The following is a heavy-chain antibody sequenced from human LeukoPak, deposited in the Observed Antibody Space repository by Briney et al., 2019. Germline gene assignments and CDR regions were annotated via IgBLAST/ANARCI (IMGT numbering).Heavy chain of an antibody. D-gene: IGHD5-18*01. Sequence: PGASLRLSFSASGSTFDNYGMSSARQAPGKGREGGSAINWNVGSTGYVDSVKGRFTISRDNAKNSLYLQMNSLRAEDTALYYCAIGRDTNFDYWGEGTLVTVSS. V-gene: IGHV3-20*03. CDR2: INWNVGST. J-gene: IGHJ4*02. CDR3: AIGRDTNFDY. CDR1: GSTFDNYG.